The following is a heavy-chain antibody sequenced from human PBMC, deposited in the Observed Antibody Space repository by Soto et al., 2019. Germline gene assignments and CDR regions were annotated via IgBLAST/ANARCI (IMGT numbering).Heavy chain of an antibody. V-gene: IGHV1-3*01. Sequence: ASVKVSCKASGYTFTSYAMHWVRQAPGQRLEWMGWINAGNGNTKCSQKFQGRVTITRDTSASTAYMELSSLRSEDTAVYYCARANYGSGSENYFDYWGQGTLVTVSS. CDR1: GYTFTSYA. J-gene: IGHJ4*02. CDR2: INAGNGNT. CDR3: ARANYGSGSENYFDY. D-gene: IGHD3-10*01.